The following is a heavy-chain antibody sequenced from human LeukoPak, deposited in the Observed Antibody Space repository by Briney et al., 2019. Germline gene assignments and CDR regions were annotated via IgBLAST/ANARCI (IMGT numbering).Heavy chain of an antibody. V-gene: IGHV3-30*18. Sequence: PGGSLRLSCAASGFTFSSYGMHWVRQAPGKGLEWVAVISYDGSNKYYADSVKGRFTISRGNSKNTLYLQMNSLRAEDTAVYYCAKDGGSYPDYWGQGTLVTVSS. CDR1: GFTFSSYG. CDR2: ISYDGSNK. J-gene: IGHJ4*02. D-gene: IGHD1-26*01. CDR3: AKDGGSYPDY.